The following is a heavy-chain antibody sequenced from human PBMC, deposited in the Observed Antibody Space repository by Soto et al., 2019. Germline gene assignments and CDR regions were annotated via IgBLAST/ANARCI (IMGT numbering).Heavy chain of an antibody. CDR3: ASRGGYSGYDYSYYYGMDV. J-gene: IGHJ6*02. V-gene: IGHV3-66*01. CDR2: IYSGGST. Sequence: EVQLVESGGGLVQPGGSLRLSCAASGFTVSSNYMSWVRQAPGKGLEWVSVIYSGGSTYYADSVKGRFTISRDNSKNTLYLQMNSLRAEDTAVYYCASRGGYSGYDYSYYYGMDVWGQGTTVTVSS. D-gene: IGHD5-12*01. CDR1: GFTVSSNY.